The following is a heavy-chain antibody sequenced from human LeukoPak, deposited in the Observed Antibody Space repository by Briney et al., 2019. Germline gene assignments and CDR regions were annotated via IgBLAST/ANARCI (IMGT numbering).Heavy chain of an antibody. CDR2: ISSSSSYI. V-gene: IGHV3-21*01. J-gene: IGHJ6*02. CDR3: ARGSVTIFGVVINYYYYGMDV. D-gene: IGHD3-3*01. Sequence: PGGSLRLSCAASGFTFSSYSMNWVRQAPGKGLEWVSSISSSSSYIYYADSVKGRFTISRDNAKNSLYLQMNSLRAEDTAVYYCARGSVTIFGVVINYYYYGMDVWGQGTTVTVSS. CDR1: GFTFSSYS.